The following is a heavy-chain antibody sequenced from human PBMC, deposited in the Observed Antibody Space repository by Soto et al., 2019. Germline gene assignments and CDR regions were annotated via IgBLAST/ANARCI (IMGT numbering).Heavy chain of an antibody. D-gene: IGHD6-19*01. J-gene: IGHJ6*02. CDR1: GFTFSSYG. Sequence: QVQLVESGGGVVQPGRSLRLSCAASGFTFSSYGMHWVRQAPGKGLEWVAVISYDGSNKYYADSVKGRFTISRDNSKNTLYLERDSLRAEDTAVYYCAKELVAGTYYYYCYGMDVWGQGTTVTVSS. CDR3: AKELVAGTYYYYCYGMDV. V-gene: IGHV3-30*18. CDR2: ISYDGSNK.